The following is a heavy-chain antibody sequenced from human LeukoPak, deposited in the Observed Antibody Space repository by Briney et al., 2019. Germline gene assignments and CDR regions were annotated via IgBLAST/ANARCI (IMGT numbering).Heavy chain of an antibody. CDR3: TRDGGDSTKTAFDM. V-gene: IGHV3-72*01. CDR1: GYTFTSYG. D-gene: IGHD2/OR15-2a*01. J-gene: IGHJ3*02. Sequence: SCKASGYTFTSYGISWVRQAPGKGLEWVGRIRRGTNNYTTEYAASVKGRFIISRDDSKNSLYLHMNSLKTEDTAVYHCTRDGGDSTKTAFDMWGQGTMVTVSS. CDR2: IRRGTNNYTT.